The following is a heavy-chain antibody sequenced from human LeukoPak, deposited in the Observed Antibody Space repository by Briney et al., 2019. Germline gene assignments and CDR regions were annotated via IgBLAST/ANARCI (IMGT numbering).Heavy chain of an antibody. CDR3: ARCSGNGYDYSWFDP. V-gene: IGHV4-4*07. CDR2: IYASGIT. CDR1: GGSLSTYY. Sequence: SETLSLTCTVSGGSLSTYYWNWIRQPAGKGLELIGRIYASGITNYNPSLQSRVTMSVDASKNQFSLKLSSVTAADTAVYYCARCSGNGYDYSWFDPWGQGTLDTVSS. D-gene: IGHD5-12*01. J-gene: IGHJ5*02.